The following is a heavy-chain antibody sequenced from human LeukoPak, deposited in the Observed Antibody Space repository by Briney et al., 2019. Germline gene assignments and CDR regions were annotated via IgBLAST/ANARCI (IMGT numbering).Heavy chain of an antibody. Sequence: ASVKVSCKASGYTFTSYDSNWVRQATGQGLEWMGWMNPNSGNTGYAQKFQGRVTMTRNTSISTAYMELSSLRSEDTAVYYCARGRPLAVAGTRYFQHWGQGTLVTVSS. D-gene: IGHD6-19*01. CDR2: MNPNSGNT. J-gene: IGHJ1*01. CDR3: ARGRPLAVAGTRYFQH. V-gene: IGHV1-8*01. CDR1: GYTFTSYD.